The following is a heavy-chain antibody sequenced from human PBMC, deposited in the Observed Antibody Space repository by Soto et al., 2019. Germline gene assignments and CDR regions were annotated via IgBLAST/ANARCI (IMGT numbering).Heavy chain of an antibody. CDR3: AKDRGYDILTGYSAFDY. CDR2: ISGSGGST. Sequence: SLRLSCAASGFTFSSYAMSWVRQAPGKGLEWVSAISGSGGSTYYADSVKGRFTISRDNSKNTLYLQMNSLRAEDTAVYYCAKDRGYDILTGYSAFDYWGQGTLVTVSS. D-gene: IGHD3-9*01. CDR1: GFTFSSYA. V-gene: IGHV3-23*01. J-gene: IGHJ4*02.